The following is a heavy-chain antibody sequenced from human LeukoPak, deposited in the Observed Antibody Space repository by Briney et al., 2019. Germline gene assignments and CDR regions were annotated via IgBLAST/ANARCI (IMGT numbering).Heavy chain of an antibody. V-gene: IGHV3-30*02. D-gene: IGHD5-18*01. CDR3: AKEPMDTAMAAFDI. CDR2: LWDDTSNK. CDR1: GFTLSRFV. J-gene: IGHJ3*02. Sequence: GGSLRLSCAASGFTLSRFVMHGVRQAPGKRRECVAYLWDDTSNKYYGDSVKGRYRISRDNSTNILYLQMNSLSPEDTAVYYCAKEPMDTAMAAFDIWGQGTMVIVSS.